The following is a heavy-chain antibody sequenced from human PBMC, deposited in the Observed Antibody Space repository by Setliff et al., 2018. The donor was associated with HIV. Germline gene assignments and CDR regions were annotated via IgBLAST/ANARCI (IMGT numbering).Heavy chain of an antibody. CDR3: AKGWRPVDVVSSIGRYYFYMGV. V-gene: IGHV3-30*02. CDR1: GFNFGSHG. CDR2: IRHDGSSA. J-gene: IGHJ6*03. Sequence: LRLSCAASGFNFGSHGMYWVRQAPGKGLEWVAFIRHDGSSAYYADSVRGRFTMSRDNSKNTLYLDMNSLRLDDTAVYYCAKGWRPVDVVSSIGRYYFYMGVWGKGATVTVSS. D-gene: IGHD3-16*01.